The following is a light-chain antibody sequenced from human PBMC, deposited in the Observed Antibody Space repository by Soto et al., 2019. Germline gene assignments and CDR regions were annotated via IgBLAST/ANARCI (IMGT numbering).Light chain of an antibody. Sequence: EIVLTQSPATLSLSPGQRATLSFRASQSVSSNLAWHQQKPGQAPRLLIYGASSRATGIPDRFSGSGSGTDFTLTISRLEPEDFAVYYCQQYGSSPRTFGQGTKVDIK. V-gene: IGKV3-20*01. CDR2: GAS. CDR1: QSVSSN. CDR3: QQYGSSPRT. J-gene: IGKJ1*01.